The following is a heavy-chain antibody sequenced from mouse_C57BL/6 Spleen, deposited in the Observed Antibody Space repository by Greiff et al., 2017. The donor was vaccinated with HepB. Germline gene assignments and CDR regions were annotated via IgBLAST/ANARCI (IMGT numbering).Heavy chain of an antibody. J-gene: IGHJ3*01. D-gene: IGHD1-1*01. V-gene: IGHV1-53*01. CDR2: INPCNGGT. Sequence: QVQLQQPGTELVKPGASVKLSCKASGYTFTSYWMHWVKQRPGQGLEWIGNINPCNGGTNYNEKFKSKATLTVDKSSSTAYMPLSSLTSEDSAVYFCARSLITTVVAFAYWGQGTLVTVSA. CDR3: ARSLITTVVAFAY. CDR1: GYTFTSYW.